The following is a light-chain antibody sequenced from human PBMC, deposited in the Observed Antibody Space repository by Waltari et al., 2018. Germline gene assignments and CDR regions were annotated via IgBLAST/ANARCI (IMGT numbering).Light chain of an antibody. V-gene: IGLV4-69*01. Sequence: LVLTQSPSASASLGASVKLTCSLPGEYSAYAIPWHQKQPLKGPRYLMTVNSDGSHKNGDGISERFSGSSSDLDRYLIISRLQSDDEADYFCQTGGTGIQVLGSGTKLTVL. CDR3: QTGGTGIQV. CDR1: GEYSAYA. J-gene: IGLJ3*02. CDR2: VNSDGSH.